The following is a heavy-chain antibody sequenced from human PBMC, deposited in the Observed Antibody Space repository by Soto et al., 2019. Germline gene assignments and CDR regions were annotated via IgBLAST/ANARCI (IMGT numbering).Heavy chain of an antibody. CDR2: IYYSGST. V-gene: IGHV4-59*01. J-gene: IGHJ5*02. D-gene: IGHD6-19*01. CDR3: ARAGSGWPKYNWFDP. CDR1: GGSISSYY. Sequence: SETLSLTCTVSGGSISSYYWGWIRQPPGKGLEWIGYIYYSGSTNYNPSLKSRVTISVDTSKNQFSLKLSSVTAADTAVYYCARAGSGWPKYNWFDPWGQRTLVTVSS.